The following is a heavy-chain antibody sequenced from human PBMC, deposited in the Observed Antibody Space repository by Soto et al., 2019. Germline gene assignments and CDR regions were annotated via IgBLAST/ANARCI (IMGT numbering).Heavy chain of an antibody. CDR1: GFTFSVYY. J-gene: IGHJ4*02. CDR3: ARGLYGDPVGYDH. Sequence: GGSLRLSCAASGFTFSVYYMHWIRQVPGKGLFWVCRIKTDGSNADYADSAKGRFTISRDNAKNTLSLLMNSLTVEDTAVYYCARGLYGDPVGYDHWGQGALVTVSS. CDR2: IKTDGSNA. V-gene: IGHV3-74*01. D-gene: IGHD4-17*01.